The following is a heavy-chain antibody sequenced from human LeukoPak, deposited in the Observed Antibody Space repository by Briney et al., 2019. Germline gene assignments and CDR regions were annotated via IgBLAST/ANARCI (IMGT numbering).Heavy chain of an antibody. V-gene: IGHV3-30-3*01. J-gene: IGHJ4*02. CDR1: GFTFSSYA. CDR3: ARQKTPVITTFDY. CDR2: ISYDGSNK. D-gene: IGHD3-10*01. Sequence: QAGRSLRLSCAASGFTFSSYAMHWVRQAPGKGLEWVAVISYDGSNKYYADSVKGRFTISRDNSKNTLYLQMNSLRAEDTAVYYCARQKTPVITTFDYWGQGTLVTVSS.